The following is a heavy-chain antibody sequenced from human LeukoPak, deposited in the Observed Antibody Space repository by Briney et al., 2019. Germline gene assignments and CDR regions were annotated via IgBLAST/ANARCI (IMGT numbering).Heavy chain of an antibody. CDR3: GGAEGLDMVSDY. D-gene: IGHD2-2*03. J-gene: IGHJ4*02. CDR2: ISSSGSTI. Sequence: WGSLRLSCAASGFTFSDYYMSWIRQAPGKGLEWVSYISSSGSTIYYADSVKGRFTISRDNAKNSLYLQMNSLRAEDTAVYYCGGAEGLDMVSDYWGQGTLVTVSS. CDR1: GFTFSDYY. V-gene: IGHV3-11*04.